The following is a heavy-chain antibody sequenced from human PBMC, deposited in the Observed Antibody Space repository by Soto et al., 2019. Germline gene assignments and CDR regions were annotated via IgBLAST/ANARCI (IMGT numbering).Heavy chain of an antibody. CDR1: GYTFTSYG. CDR2: ISAYNGNT. D-gene: IGHD3-10*01. V-gene: IGHV1-18*01. Sequence: ASVKVSCKASGYTFTSYGISWVRQAPGQGLEWMGWISAYNGNTNYAQKLQGRVTMTTDTSTSTAYMELRSLRSDDTAVYYCARDGNGPGGAWFGEFREDAFDIWGQGTMVTVSS. CDR3: ARDGNGPGGAWFGEFREDAFDI. J-gene: IGHJ3*02.